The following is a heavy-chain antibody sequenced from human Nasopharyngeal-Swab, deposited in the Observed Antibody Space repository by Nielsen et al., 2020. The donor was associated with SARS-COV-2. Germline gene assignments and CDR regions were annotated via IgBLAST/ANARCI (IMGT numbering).Heavy chain of an antibody. V-gene: IGHV1-8*02. CDR1: GGTFSSYA. D-gene: IGHD6-13*01. Sequence: ASVKVSCKASGGTFSSYAISWVRQATGQGLEWMGWMNPNSGNTGYAQKFQGRVTMTRNTSIRTAYMELSRLRSDDTAVYYCARESIAAAGRDFDYWGQGTLVTVSS. CDR2: MNPNSGNT. J-gene: IGHJ4*02. CDR3: ARESIAAAGRDFDY.